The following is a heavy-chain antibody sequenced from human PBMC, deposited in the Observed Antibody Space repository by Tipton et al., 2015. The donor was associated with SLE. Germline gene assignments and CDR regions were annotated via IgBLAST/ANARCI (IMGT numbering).Heavy chain of an antibody. CDR3: AREGAGYFDC. Sequence: LSLTCAASGFTVSSNHMNWVRQAPGKGLEWVSVIYSGGTTYYPDSVKGRFTISRDNSKNTLYLQMNSLRAEDTAVYFCAREGAGYFDCWGQGTLVTVSS. CDR1: GFTVSSNH. CDR2: IYSGGTT. J-gene: IGHJ4*02. D-gene: IGHD4/OR15-4a*01. V-gene: IGHV3-66*02.